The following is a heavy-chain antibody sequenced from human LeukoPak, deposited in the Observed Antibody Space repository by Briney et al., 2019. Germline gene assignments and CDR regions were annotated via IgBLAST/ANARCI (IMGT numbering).Heavy chain of an antibody. CDR2: ISPGDSET. Sequence: KLGESLKMSCKGSGYSFTKYWIGWVRQMPGKGLEWMGIISPGDSETRYSPSFQGQVTISADKSINTAYLQWISLKASDTAMYYCARPGSGRRNDAFDIWGQGTLVTVSS. J-gene: IGHJ3*02. D-gene: IGHD3-10*01. CDR1: GYSFTKYW. CDR3: ARPGSGRRNDAFDI. V-gene: IGHV5-51*01.